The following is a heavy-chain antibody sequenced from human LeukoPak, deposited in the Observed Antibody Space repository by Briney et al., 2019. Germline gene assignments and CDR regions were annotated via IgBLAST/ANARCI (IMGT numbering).Heavy chain of an antibody. CDR2: IQYSGGIR. CDR3: AKKRPGDGDIFDY. J-gene: IGHJ4*02. V-gene: IGHV3-30*02. Sequence: GGSLRLSCAASGFTFSSYGMHWIRQAPGRGLGWVAYIQYSGGIRKYADSVKGRFTISGDNSKNTLLLQMNTLKTEDTAVYYCAKKRPGDGDIFDYWGQGTLLTVSS. D-gene: IGHD2-21*02. CDR1: GFTFSSYG.